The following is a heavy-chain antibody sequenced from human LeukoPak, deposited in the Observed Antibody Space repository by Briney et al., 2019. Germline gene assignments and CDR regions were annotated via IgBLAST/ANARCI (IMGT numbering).Heavy chain of an antibody. CDR3: ASSKTGYSSAQGPGVDY. D-gene: IGHD6-25*01. Sequence: PSETLSLTCTVSGGSISSGGYYWSWIRQPPGKGLEWIGYIYHSGSTYYNPSLKSRVTISVDRSKNQFSLKLSSVTAADTAVYYCASSKTGYSSAQGPGVDYWGQGTLVTVSS. CDR2: IYHSGST. J-gene: IGHJ4*02. CDR1: GGSISSGGYY. V-gene: IGHV4-30-2*02.